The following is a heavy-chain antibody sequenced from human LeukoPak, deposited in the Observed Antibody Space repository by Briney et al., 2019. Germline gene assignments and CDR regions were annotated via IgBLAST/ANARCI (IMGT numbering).Heavy chain of an antibody. CDR2: ISGSGGIT. CDR3: AKDLTVVENHY. D-gene: IGHD4-23*01. Sequence: GRSLRLSCAASGFTFSSYAMSWVRQAPGKGLEWVSGISGSGGITYYADFVKGRFTISRDNSKNTLYLQMNSLRAEDTAVYYCAKDLTVVENHYWGQGILVTVSS. J-gene: IGHJ4*02. V-gene: IGHV3-23*01. CDR1: GFTFSSYA.